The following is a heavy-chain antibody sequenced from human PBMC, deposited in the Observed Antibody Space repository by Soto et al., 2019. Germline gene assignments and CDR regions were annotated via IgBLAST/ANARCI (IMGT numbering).Heavy chain of an antibody. CDR1: GGSISSGGYY. Sequence: KASETLSLTCTVSGGSISSGGYYWSWIRQHPGKGLEWIGYIYYSGSTYYNPSLKSRVTISVDTSKNQFSLKLSSVTAADTAVYYCARGGDCSSTSCRNWFDPWGQGTLVTVSS. J-gene: IGHJ5*02. D-gene: IGHD2-2*01. CDR2: IYYSGST. CDR3: ARGGDCSSTSCRNWFDP. V-gene: IGHV4-31*03.